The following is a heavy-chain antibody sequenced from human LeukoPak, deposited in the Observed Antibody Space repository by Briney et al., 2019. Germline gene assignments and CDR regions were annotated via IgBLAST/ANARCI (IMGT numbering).Heavy chain of an antibody. CDR1: GGSVSSGRYY. CDR2: IYYSGST. CDR3: ARDAVTVNSYYFDY. D-gene: IGHD4-11*01. J-gene: IGHJ4*02. Sequence: PSETLSLACTVSGGSVSSGRYYWSWIRQPPGKGLEWIGYIYYSGSTNYNPSLKSRVTISVDTSKNQFSLKLSSVTSADTAVYYCARDAVTVNSYYFDYWGQGTLVTVSS. V-gene: IGHV4-61*01.